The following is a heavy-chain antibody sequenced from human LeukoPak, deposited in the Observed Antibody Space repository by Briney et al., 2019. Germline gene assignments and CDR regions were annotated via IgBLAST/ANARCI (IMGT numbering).Heavy chain of an antibody. CDR2: INPSGGST. J-gene: IGHJ4*02. CDR3: ARVRWRGSGSYYGDYFDY. CDR1: GYTFTSYY. Sequence: ASVKVSCKASGYTFTSYYMHWVRQAPGQGLEWMGIINPSGGSTSYAQKFQGRVTMTRDTSTSTVYMELSSLRSEDTAVYYCARVRWRGSGSYYGDYFDYWGQGTLVTVSS. D-gene: IGHD3-10*01. V-gene: IGHV1-46*01.